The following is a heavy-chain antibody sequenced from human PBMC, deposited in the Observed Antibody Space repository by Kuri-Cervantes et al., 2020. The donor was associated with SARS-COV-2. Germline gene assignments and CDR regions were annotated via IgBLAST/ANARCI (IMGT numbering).Heavy chain of an antibody. Sequence: GESLKISCAASGFTFSSYGMHWVRRAPGKGLEWVAVISYDGSNKYYADSVKGRFTISRDNSKNTLYLQMNSLRAEETAVYYCAKLASHSGFYYYYGMDVWGQGTTVTISS. D-gene: IGHD2-21*01. CDR1: GFTFSSYG. J-gene: IGHJ6*02. V-gene: IGHV3-30*18. CDR3: AKLASHSGFYYYYGMDV. CDR2: ISYDGSNK.